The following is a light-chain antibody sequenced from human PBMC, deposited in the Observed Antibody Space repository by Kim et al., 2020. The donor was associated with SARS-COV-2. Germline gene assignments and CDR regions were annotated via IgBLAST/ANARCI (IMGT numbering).Light chain of an antibody. J-gene: IGLJ3*02. CDR3: SSYTTSSTWV. Sequence: GQSITSSCTGTSSDVGYYNYVSWYPQHPGKVPKLRIHDVNKRPSGDSDRFSGSKSGNTASLTISGLQAEDEADYYCSSYTTSSTWVFGGGTQLTVL. V-gene: IGLV2-14*04. CDR1: SSDVGYYNY. CDR2: DVN.